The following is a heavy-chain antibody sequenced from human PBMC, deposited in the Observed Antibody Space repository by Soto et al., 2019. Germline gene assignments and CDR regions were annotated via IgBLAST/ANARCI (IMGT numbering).Heavy chain of an antibody. J-gene: IGHJ4*02. D-gene: IGHD2-2*01. CDR3: ARVPDS. Sequence: QLQLQESGSGLVTPSQTLSLTCAVSGCSISTGCYSWSWIRQPPGKGLEWIGYIYHSVSTYYNPSIKSRGTISVDRSKNQFSLKLSSVTGADTGVYYCARVPDSWAQGTVVTFSS. CDR1: GCSISTGCYS. CDR2: IYHSVST. V-gene: IGHV4-30-2*01.